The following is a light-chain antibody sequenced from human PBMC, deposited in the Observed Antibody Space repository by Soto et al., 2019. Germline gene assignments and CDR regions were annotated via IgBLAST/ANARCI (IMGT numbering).Light chain of an antibody. J-gene: IGLJ3*02. V-gene: IGLV1-47*01. CDR1: NSNIGNKY. Sequence: QSVLTQPPSASGTPGQRVTISCSGTNSNIGNKYVYWYQQLPVTTPKLLMYRNNHRPSGVPDRFSGSKSGTSASLAISGLRSEDEADYYCAAWDDGVGGPAFGGGTKVTVL. CDR3: AAWDDGVGGPA. CDR2: RNN.